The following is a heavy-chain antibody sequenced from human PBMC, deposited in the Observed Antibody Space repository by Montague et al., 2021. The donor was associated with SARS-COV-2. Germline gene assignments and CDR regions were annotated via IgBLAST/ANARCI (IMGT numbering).Heavy chain of an antibody. CDR2: IYNNGTT. D-gene: IGHD4-17*01. CDR1: GDSTSCPNCY. Sequence: SETLSLTCTVSGDSTSCPNCYWGWIRQAPGKGLDWIGTIYNNGTTYYNPSLKSRLTISIDTSKNQFSLKLTSVTAADTAVYYCARHRNYGDHSLDNWFHPWGQGTLVTVSS. J-gene: IGHJ5*02. CDR3: ARHRNYGDHSLDNWFHP. V-gene: IGHV4-39*01.